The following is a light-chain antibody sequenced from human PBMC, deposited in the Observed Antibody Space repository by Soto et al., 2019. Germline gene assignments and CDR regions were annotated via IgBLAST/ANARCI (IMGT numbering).Light chain of an antibody. V-gene: IGLV1-40*01. CDR2: GNN. CDR1: SSNIGAGYE. Sequence: QSVLTQPPSVYGAPGQRVTISCTGSSSNIGAGYEVHWYQQLPGTAPKVLIYGNNNRPSGVPDRFSGSKSGTSASLAITGLQAEDEADYYCQSYDSSLSGSVVFGGGTKVTVL. J-gene: IGLJ2*01. CDR3: QSYDSSLSGSVV.